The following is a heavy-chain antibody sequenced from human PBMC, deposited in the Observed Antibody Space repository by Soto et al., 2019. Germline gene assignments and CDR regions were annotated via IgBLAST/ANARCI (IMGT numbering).Heavy chain of an antibody. D-gene: IGHD3-10*01. V-gene: IGHV4-30-2*01. CDR3: SRVIREFSNGGPGDY. Sequence: SETLSLTCAVSGGSISSGDYSWNWIRQPPGKGLEWIGYIYYGGSTYYNPSLQSRVTMSVDRSRNQFCLKLNSVTSADTAVYYCSRVIREFSNGGPGDYWGQGTLVTVSS. CDR1: GGSISSGDYS. J-gene: IGHJ4*02. CDR2: IYYGGST.